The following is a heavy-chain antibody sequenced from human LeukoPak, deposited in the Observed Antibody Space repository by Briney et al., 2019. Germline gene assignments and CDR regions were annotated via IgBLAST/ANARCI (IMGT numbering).Heavy chain of an antibody. CDR3: ARGVAAAGTDWFDP. D-gene: IGHD6-13*01. Sequence: SGTLSLTCAVSGGSISSSNWWSWVRQPPGKGLEWIGEIYHSGSTNYNPSLKSRATISVDKSKNQFSLKLSSVTAADTAVYYCARGVAAAGTDWFDPWGQGTLASVSS. CDR2: IYHSGST. V-gene: IGHV4-4*02. CDR1: GGSISSSNW. J-gene: IGHJ5*02.